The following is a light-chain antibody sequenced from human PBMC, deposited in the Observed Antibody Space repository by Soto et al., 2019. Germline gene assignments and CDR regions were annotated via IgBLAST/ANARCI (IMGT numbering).Light chain of an antibody. CDR2: ENN. V-gene: IGLV1-51*02. CDR3: GTWDSSLSAGGV. Sequence: QSVLTQPPSVSAAPGQKVTISCSGSSSNIGNNYVSWYQQLPGTAPKLLIYENNKRPSGIPGRFSGSKSGTSATLVITGLQTGDEADYYCGTWDSSLSAGGVFGGGTKLTVL. J-gene: IGLJ2*01. CDR1: SSNIGNNY.